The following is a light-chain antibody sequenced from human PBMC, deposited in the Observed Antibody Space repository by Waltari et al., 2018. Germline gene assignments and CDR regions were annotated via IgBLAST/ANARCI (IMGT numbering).Light chain of an antibody. CDR1: SSDGGNYNL. CDR3: CSYAGLGIYV. Sequence: QSGLTQPASVSGSPGQSITISCTGTSSDGGNYNLFSWYQQYPGKAPKLMVYEVTKRTSGVSDRFSGSKSGNTASLTISGLQSEDEADYYCCSYAGLGIYVFGTGTKVTVL. J-gene: IGLJ1*01. V-gene: IGLV2-23*02. CDR2: EVT.